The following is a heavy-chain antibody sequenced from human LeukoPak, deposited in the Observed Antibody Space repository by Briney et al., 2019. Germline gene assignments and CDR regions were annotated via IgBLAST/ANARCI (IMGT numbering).Heavy chain of an antibody. CDR2: INPNSGGT. CDR1: GYTFTGYY. J-gene: IGHJ4*02. Sequence: ASVKVSCKASGYTFTGYYMHWVRQAPGQGLEWMGWINPNSGGTNYAQKFQGRVTMTRDTSISTAYMELSRLRSDDTAVYYCARDVWELPSGNYFDYWGQGTLVTVSS. CDR3: ARDVWELPSGNYFDY. D-gene: IGHD1-26*01. V-gene: IGHV1-2*02.